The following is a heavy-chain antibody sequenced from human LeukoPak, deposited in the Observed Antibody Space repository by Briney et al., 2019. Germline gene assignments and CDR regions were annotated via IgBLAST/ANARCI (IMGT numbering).Heavy chain of an antibody. CDR2: ISGSGGST. Sequence: PGGSLRLSCAASGFTFSSYAMSWVRQAPGKGREWVSGISGSGGSTYYADSVKGRFTISRDNSKNTLYLQMTSLRAEDTAVYYCAKDQVWIVVGSFDYWGQGTLVTVSS. CDR3: AKDQVWIVVGSFDY. D-gene: IGHD3-22*01. V-gene: IGHV3-23*01. CDR1: GFTFSSYA. J-gene: IGHJ4*02.